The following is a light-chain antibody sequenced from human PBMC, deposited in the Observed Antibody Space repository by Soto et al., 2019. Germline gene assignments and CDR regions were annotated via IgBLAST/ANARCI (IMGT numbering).Light chain of an antibody. CDR3: QQSYSTPWT. V-gene: IGKV1-39*01. CDR2: AAS. J-gene: IGKJ1*01. Sequence: DIQMTQSPSSLSASVGDRVTITCRASQSISNFLNWYQQKPGKAPNLLIYAASNLQSGVPPRFSGSRSGTVFTLTISSLQPEDFATYYCQQSYSTPWTFGQGAKVEIK. CDR1: QSISNF.